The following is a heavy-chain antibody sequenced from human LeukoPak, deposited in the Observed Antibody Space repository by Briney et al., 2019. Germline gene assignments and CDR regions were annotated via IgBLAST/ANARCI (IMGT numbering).Heavy chain of an antibody. J-gene: IGHJ3*02. CDR1: GGSISSSSYY. CDR2: IYYSGST. D-gene: IGHD3-10*01. Sequence: SETLSLTCTVSGGSISSSSYYWGWIRQPPGKGLEWIGSIYYSGSTYYNPSLKSQVTMSVDTSKNQFSLKLSSVTAADTAVYYCARDRGYYGSGRANAFDIWGQGTMVTVSS. V-gene: IGHV4-39*07. CDR3: ARDRGYYGSGRANAFDI.